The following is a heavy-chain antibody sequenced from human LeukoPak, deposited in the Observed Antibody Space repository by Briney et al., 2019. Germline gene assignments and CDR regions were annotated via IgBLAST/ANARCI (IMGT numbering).Heavy chain of an antibody. Sequence: ASVKVSCKASGYTFTGYYMHWVRQAPGQGLEWMGWINPNSGGTNYAQKFQGRVTMTRDTSISTAYMELSSLRSEDTAVYYCARNAPYYDSSGYYPTHYYFDYWGQGTLVTVSS. CDR3: ARNAPYYDSSGYYPTHYYFDY. D-gene: IGHD3-22*01. CDR1: GYTFTGYY. J-gene: IGHJ4*02. V-gene: IGHV1-2*02. CDR2: INPNSGGT.